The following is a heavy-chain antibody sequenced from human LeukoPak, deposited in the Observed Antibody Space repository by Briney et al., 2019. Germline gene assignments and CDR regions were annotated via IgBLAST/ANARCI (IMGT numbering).Heavy chain of an antibody. CDR1: GGSFSGYY. D-gene: IGHD2-2*01. CDR3: ARGLRGVVVVPAAMGKGFDY. J-gene: IGHJ4*02. CDR2: INHSGST. V-gene: IGHV4-34*01. Sequence: SETLSLTCAVYGGSFSGYYWSWIRQPPGKGLEWIGEINHSGSTNYNPSLKSRVTISVDTSKNQFSLKLSSVTAAGTAVYYCARGLRGVVVVPAAMGKGFDYWGQGTLVTVSS.